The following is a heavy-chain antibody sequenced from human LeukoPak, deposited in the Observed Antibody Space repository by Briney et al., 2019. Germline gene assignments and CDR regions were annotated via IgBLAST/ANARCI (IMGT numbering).Heavy chain of an antibody. CDR3: AKDGGPTSYYGSGSWLDY. V-gene: IGHV3-30*02. J-gene: IGHJ4*02. Sequence: PGGSLRLPCAASGFTFSSYGMHWVRQAPGKGLEWVAFIRYDGSNKYYADSVKGRFTISRDNSKNTLYLQMNSLRAEDTAVYYCAKDGGPTSYYGSGSWLDYWGQGTLVTVSS. CDR1: GFTFSSYG. CDR2: IRYDGSNK. D-gene: IGHD3-10*01.